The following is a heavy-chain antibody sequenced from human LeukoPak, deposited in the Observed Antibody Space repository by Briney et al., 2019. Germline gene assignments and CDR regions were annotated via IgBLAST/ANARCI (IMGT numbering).Heavy chain of an antibody. CDR3: AKNPPHGDPGGFDY. D-gene: IGHD4-17*01. J-gene: IGHJ4*02. CDR1: GDSVSNYY. CDR2: MYYSGTT. Sequence: SETLSLTCAVSGDSVSNYYWGWIRQSPGMRLEWIGYMYYSGTTNYNPSLESRVTMSFDTSKNEFSLKLSSVTAADTAVYYCAKNPPHGDPGGFDYWGQGTLVTASS. V-gene: IGHV4-59*08.